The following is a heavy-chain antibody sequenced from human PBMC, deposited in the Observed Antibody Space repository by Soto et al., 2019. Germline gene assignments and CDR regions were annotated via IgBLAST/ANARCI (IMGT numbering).Heavy chain of an antibody. V-gene: IGHV4-34*01. CDR3: ARGYYFIAGPYSSSSTYYYYMDV. CDR2: INHSGST. Sequence: SETLSLTCAVYVGSFSGYYWSWIRQPPGKGLEWIGEINHSGSTNYNPSLKSRVTISVDTSKNQFSLKLSSVTAADTAVYYCARGYYFIAGPYSSSSTYYYYMDVWGKGTTVTVSS. D-gene: IGHD6-6*01. J-gene: IGHJ6*03. CDR1: VGSFSGYY.